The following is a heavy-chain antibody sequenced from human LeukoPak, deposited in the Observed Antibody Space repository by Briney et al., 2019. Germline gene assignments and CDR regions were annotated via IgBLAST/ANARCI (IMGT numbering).Heavy chain of an antibody. J-gene: IGHJ4*02. D-gene: IGHD2-15*01. Sequence: PGGSLRLSCAASGFTFSSYSMNWVRQARGKGLEWVSSISSSSSYIYYADSVKGRFTISRDNAKNSLYLQMNSLRAEDTAVYYCARDFLDIVVVVATFDYWGQGTLVTVSS. V-gene: IGHV3-21*01. CDR2: ISSSSSYI. CDR3: ARDFLDIVVVVATFDY. CDR1: GFTFSSYS.